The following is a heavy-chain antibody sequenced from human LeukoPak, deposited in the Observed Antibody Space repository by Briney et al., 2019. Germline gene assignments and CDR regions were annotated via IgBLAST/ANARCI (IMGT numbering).Heavy chain of an antibody. V-gene: IGHV1-69*05. J-gene: IGHJ6*03. CDR2: IIPIFGTA. D-gene: IGHD6-13*01. Sequence: SVKVSCKASGGTFSSYAINWVRQAPGQGLEWMGGIIPIFGTANYAQKFQGRVTITTDESTSTAYMELSSLRSEDTAVYYCVRSYSSSWEAHYYYMDVWGKGTTVTVSS. CDR3: VRSYSSSWEAHYYYMDV. CDR1: GGTFSSYA.